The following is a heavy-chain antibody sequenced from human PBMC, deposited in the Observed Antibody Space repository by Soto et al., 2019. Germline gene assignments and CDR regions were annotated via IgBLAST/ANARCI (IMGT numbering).Heavy chain of an antibody. D-gene: IGHD2-8*02. CDR1: GFPFSRYW. CDR3: AQSSTERGLRY. CDR2: IKSDGSDI. J-gene: IGHJ4*02. Sequence: VQLVESGGDLVQPGGSLRLSCAASGFPFSRYWMHWVRQDPVKGLVWVSRIKSDGSDIRYADAVKGRFTISRDNGKNTLYLQMNSLRVEDAAVYYCAQSSTERGLRYWGQGTLVTVSS. V-gene: IGHV3-74*01.